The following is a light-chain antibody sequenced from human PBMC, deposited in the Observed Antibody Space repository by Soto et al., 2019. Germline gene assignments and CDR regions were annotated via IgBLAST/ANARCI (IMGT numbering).Light chain of an antibody. CDR2: KAS. V-gene: IGKV1-5*03. J-gene: IGKJ4*01. CDR3: QQYHIFPLA. CDR1: QNINSW. Sequence: DIQMTQSPSTLSASVGDRVTITCRASQNINSWLAWYQQKPGKAPKLLIYKASSLQNGVSSRFSGSGSGTEFTITIRGLQPDDFATYYCQQYHIFPLAFGGGTKVEI.